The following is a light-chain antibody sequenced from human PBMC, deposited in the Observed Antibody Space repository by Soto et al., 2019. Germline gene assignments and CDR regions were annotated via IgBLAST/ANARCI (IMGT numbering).Light chain of an antibody. Sequence: AIRMTQSPSSLSASTGDRVTITCRASQGISSYLAWYQQKPGKAPKLLIYAASTLQSGVPSRFSGSVSGTDVTLTISCLQSEDFATYYCQQYYSYPRTFGRGTKVEIK. J-gene: IGKJ1*01. CDR2: AAS. V-gene: IGKV1-8*01. CDR3: QQYYSYPRT. CDR1: QGISSY.